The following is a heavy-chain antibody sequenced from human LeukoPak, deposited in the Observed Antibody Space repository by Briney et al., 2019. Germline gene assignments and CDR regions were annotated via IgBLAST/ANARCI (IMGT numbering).Heavy chain of an antibody. CDR2: INHSGST. V-gene: IGHV4-39*01. CDR3: ARHARGIAAAGTFAY. Sequence: SGPTLVNPTQTLTLTCTFSGFSLSTSGMCVSWIRQPPGKGLEWIGEINHSGSTNYNPSLKSRVTISVDTSKNQFSLKLSSVTAADTAVYYCARHARGIAAAGTFAYWGQGTLVTVSS. J-gene: IGHJ4*02. CDR1: GFSLSTSGMC. D-gene: IGHD6-13*01.